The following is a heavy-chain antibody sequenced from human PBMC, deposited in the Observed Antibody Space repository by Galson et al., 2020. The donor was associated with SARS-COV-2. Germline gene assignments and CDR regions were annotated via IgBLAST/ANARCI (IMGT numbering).Heavy chain of an antibody. Sequence: TGGSLRLSCAASGFTVSSNYMSWVRQAPGKGLEWVPVIYSGGGIYYADSVKGRFGISRDNSKNTLYLQMSSLRAEDTAVYYCATDSSSSVKSNSWGQGTLVTVSS. CDR1: GFTVSSNY. D-gene: IGHD6-6*01. CDR2: IYSGGGI. J-gene: IGHJ5*02. CDR3: ATDSSSSVKSNS. V-gene: IGHV3-66*02.